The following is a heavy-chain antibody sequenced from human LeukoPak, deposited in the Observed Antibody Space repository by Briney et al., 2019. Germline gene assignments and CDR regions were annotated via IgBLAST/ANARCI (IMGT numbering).Heavy chain of an antibody. Sequence: PGGSLRLSCAVSGLTVANTYLSWVRQAPGKGLEWVSVIYPDGSTYHADSVKGRFTISRDNSKNTLFLQMNTLRADDTAVYHCERTNPVYGDYDYWGQGTLVTVSS. CDR3: ERTNPVYGDYDY. CDR2: IYPDGST. J-gene: IGHJ4*02. V-gene: IGHV3-53*01. CDR1: GLTVANTY. D-gene: IGHD4-17*01.